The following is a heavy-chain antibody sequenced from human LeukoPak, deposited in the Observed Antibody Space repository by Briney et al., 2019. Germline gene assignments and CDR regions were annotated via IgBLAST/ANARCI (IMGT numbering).Heavy chain of an antibody. D-gene: IGHD2-2*01. J-gene: IGHJ4*02. CDR3: AKEETTNCSSTSCYFAY. CDR1: GFTFSSYA. V-gene: IGHV3-23*01. Sequence: GGSLRLSXAASGFTFSSYAMSWVRQPPGKGLEWVSAISGSGGSTYYADSVKGRFTISRDNSKNTLYLQMNSLRAEDTALYYCAKEETTNCSSTSCYFAYWGQGTLVTVSS. CDR2: ISGSGGST.